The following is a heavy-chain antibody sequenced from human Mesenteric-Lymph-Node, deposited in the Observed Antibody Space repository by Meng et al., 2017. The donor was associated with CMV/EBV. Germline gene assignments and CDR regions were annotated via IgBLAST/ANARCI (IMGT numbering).Heavy chain of an antibody. Sequence: GESLKISCVTSGFTLNNYGMHWVRQAPGKGLEWVAFIRYDRSNRYYADSVKGRLTISRDNSDNTLHLQMNNLRAEDTAVYYCAKGGRRGNDGLDIWGQGTMVTVSS. CDR2: IRYDRSNR. D-gene: IGHD3-16*01. CDR1: GFTLNNYG. CDR3: AKGGRRGNDGLDI. V-gene: IGHV3-30*02. J-gene: IGHJ3*02.